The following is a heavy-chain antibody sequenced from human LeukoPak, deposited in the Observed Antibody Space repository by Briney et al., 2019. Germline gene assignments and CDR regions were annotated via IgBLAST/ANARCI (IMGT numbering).Heavy chain of an antibody. CDR3: SRQDNDYPYYFDF. Sequence: SETLSLTCTVSGGSLSGYYWSWIQQPPGKGLEWIAYIHSSGSTNYNPSLKSRVAISVDTSRNHFSLKLSSVTAADTAVYYSSRQDNDYPYYFDFWGQGTLVTVSS. CDR2: IHSSGST. V-gene: IGHV4-59*08. J-gene: IGHJ4*02. CDR1: GGSLSGYY. D-gene: IGHD4-11*01.